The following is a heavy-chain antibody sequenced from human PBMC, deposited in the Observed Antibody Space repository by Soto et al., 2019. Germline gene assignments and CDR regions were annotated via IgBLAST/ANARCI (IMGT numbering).Heavy chain of an antibody. D-gene: IGHD5-12*01. J-gene: IGHJ3*02. CDR2: IYYSGST. Sequence: QVQLQESGPGLVKPSQTLSLTCTVSGGSISSGDYYWSWIRQPPGKGLEWIGYIYYSGSTYYNPSPKSRVTISVDTSKNQFSLKLSSVTAADTAVYYCARENEGDGYNSVNGAFDIWGQGTMVTVSS. V-gene: IGHV4-30-4*01. CDR3: ARENEGDGYNSVNGAFDI. CDR1: GGSISSGDYY.